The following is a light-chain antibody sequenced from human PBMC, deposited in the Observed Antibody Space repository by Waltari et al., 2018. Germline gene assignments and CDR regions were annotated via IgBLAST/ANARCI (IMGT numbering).Light chain of an antibody. Sequence: DIQMTQSPSSLSASVGDRVTITCRASQSISSHLNWYQQKAGKAPKPLIYAASSLQSGVPSRFSGSGSGTDYTLTISSLQPEDFATYYCQQSYSNPETFGLGTKVEIK. CDR3: QQSYSNPET. CDR2: AAS. V-gene: IGKV1-39*01. J-gene: IGKJ1*01. CDR1: QSISSH.